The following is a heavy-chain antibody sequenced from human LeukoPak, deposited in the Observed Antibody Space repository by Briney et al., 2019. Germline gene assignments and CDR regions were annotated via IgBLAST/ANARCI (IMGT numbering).Heavy chain of an antibody. Sequence: ASVKVSCKASGYTFTSYGISWVRQAPGQGLEWMGWMNPNSGNTGYAQKFQGRVTITRNTSISTAYMELSSLKSEDTAVYYCAKGVTGRYCSTTSCHWRGWFDPWGQGTLVTVSS. CDR2: MNPNSGNT. J-gene: IGHJ5*02. V-gene: IGHV1-8*03. D-gene: IGHD2-2*01. CDR1: GYTFTSYG. CDR3: AKGVTGRYCSTTSCHWRGWFDP.